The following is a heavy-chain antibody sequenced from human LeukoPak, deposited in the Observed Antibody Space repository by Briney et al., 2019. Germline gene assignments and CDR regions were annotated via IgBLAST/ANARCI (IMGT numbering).Heavy chain of an antibody. CDR1: GFTFSSYS. Sequence: PGGSLRLSCAASGFTFSSYSMNWVRQAPGKGLEWVSSISSSSSYIYYADSVKARFTISRDNAKNSLYLQMNSLRAEDTAVYYCARDGTVYSGYDLVYWGQGTLVTVSS. D-gene: IGHD5-12*01. CDR2: ISSSSSYI. CDR3: ARDGTVYSGYDLVY. J-gene: IGHJ4*02. V-gene: IGHV3-21*01.